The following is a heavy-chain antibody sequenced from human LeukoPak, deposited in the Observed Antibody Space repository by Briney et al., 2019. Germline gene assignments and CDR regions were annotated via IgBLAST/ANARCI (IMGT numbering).Heavy chain of an antibody. D-gene: IGHD4-23*01. CDR3: ARSGGNEVWDEMTDAFDI. CDR2: MNPNSGNT. Sequence: GASVKVSCKASGYTFTGYYMHWVRQATGQGLEWMGWMNPNSGNTGYAQKFQGRVTITRNTSISTAYMELSSLRSEDTAVYYCARSGGNEVWDEMTDAFDIWGQGTMVTVSS. CDR1: GYTFTGYY. J-gene: IGHJ3*02. V-gene: IGHV1-8*03.